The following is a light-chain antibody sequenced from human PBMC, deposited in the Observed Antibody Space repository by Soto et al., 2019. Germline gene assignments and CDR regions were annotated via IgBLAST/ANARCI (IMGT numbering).Light chain of an antibody. V-gene: IGKV1-17*01. Sequence: QMTQSKTSLSASVGDRVTITCRARQGITTYLNWYQQKPGKAPKRLIYAASTLQSGVPSRFSGSGSGTDFTLTISCLQSEDCATYYCQQYYIYLRTFCQVA. CDR2: AAS. CDR3: QQYYIYLRT. CDR1: QGITTY. J-gene: IGKJ1*01.